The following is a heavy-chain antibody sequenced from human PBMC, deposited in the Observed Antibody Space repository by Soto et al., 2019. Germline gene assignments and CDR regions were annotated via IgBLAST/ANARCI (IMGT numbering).Heavy chain of an antibody. V-gene: IGHV3-74*01. Sequence: GGSLRLSCAASGFTFSSFWMHWVRQAPGEGLVWVSRINSDGSNTNYADSVKGRFTFSRDNSKNTLYLQMNSLRAEDTAVYYCARAYGGNPALFDPWGQGTLVTVSS. D-gene: IGHD4-17*01. CDR2: INSDGSNT. CDR3: ARAYGGNPALFDP. J-gene: IGHJ5*02. CDR1: GFTFSSFW.